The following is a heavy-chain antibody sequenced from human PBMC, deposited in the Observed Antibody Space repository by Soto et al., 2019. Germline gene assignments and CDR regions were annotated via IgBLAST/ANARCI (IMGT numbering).Heavy chain of an antibody. CDR3: ARAGEDIVVVPAAIFGAFDI. Sequence: LSQTLSLTCAISGDSVSSNSAAWNWIRQSPSRGLEWLGRTYYRSKWYNDYAVSVKSRITINPDTSKNQFSLQLNSVTPEDTAVYYCARAGEDIVVVPAAIFGAFDIWGQGTMVTGSS. CDR1: GDSVSSNSAA. J-gene: IGHJ3*02. CDR2: TYYRSKWYN. V-gene: IGHV6-1*01. D-gene: IGHD2-2*02.